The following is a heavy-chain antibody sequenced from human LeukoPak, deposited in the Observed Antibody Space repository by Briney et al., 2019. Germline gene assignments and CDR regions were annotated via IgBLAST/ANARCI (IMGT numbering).Heavy chain of an antibody. CDR2: IYYSGST. J-gene: IGHJ4*02. D-gene: IGHD3-3*01. V-gene: IGHV4-39*01. CDR1: GGSISSSSYY. CDR3: AKHGIVDYDFWSGSYRNFDS. Sequence: PSETLSLTCTVSGGSISSSSYYWGWIRQPPGQGLEWIGSIYYSGSTYYNPSLKSRVTISVDTSKNQFSLKLSSVTAADTAVYSSAKHGIVDYDFWSGSYRNFDSWGQGTLVTVSS.